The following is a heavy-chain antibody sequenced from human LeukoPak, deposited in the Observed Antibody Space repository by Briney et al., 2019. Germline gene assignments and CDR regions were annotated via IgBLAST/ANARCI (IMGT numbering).Heavy chain of an antibody. Sequence: SETLSLTCAVYGGSFSGYYWSWIRQPPGKGLEWIGEINHSGSTNYNPSLKSRVTISVDTPKNQFSLKLSSVTAADTAVYYCARVFPGHYYYYMDVWGKGTTVTVSS. CDR3: ARVFPGHYYYYMDV. V-gene: IGHV4-34*01. D-gene: IGHD3-10*01. CDR1: GGSFSGYY. CDR2: INHSGST. J-gene: IGHJ6*03.